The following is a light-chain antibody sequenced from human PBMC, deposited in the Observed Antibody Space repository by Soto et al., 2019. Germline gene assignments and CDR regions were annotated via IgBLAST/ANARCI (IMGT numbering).Light chain of an antibody. Sequence: QSALTQPASVSGSPGQSITISCTGSSSDFTTYHYVSWYRQHPGKAPKLMIYEVSHRPSGVSNRFSGSKSGNTASLTITGLQAEDEADDYCTSYLYSSGPLVFGTGTKLTVL. J-gene: IGLJ1*01. V-gene: IGLV2-14*01. CDR2: EVS. CDR1: SSDFTTYHY. CDR3: TSYLYSSGPLV.